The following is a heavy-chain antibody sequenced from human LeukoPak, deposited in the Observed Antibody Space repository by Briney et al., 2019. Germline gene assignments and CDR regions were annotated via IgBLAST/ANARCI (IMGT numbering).Heavy chain of an antibody. CDR2: VDPEDGET. D-gene: IGHD2-2*01. Sequence: ASVKVSCKVSGYTFTDYYMHWVQQAPGKGREWMGLVDPEDGETIYAEKFQGRVTITADTSTDTAYMELSSLRSEDTAVYYCATDQVVPAAMYYWGQGTLVTVSS. V-gene: IGHV1-69-2*01. J-gene: IGHJ4*02. CDR3: ATDQVVPAAMYY. CDR1: GYTFTDYY.